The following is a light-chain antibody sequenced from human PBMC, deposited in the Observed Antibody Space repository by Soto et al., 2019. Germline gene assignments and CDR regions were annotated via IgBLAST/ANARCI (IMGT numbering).Light chain of an antibody. J-gene: IGKJ2*01. Sequence: IVLTQSPGTLSLSPGERATLSCRASQTVSGSHLAWYQQKPGQAPRLIIYGASTRPTGIPDRFSGSGSGTDFTLTITRLEPEDFAVYYCQQYGGAPPEYPFGQETKLEIK. CDR2: GAS. CDR3: QQYGGAPPEYP. V-gene: IGKV3-20*01. CDR1: QTVSGSH.